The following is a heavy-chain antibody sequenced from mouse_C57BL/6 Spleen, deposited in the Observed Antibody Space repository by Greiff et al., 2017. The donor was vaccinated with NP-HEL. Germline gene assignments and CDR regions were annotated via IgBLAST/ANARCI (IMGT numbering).Heavy chain of an antibody. J-gene: IGHJ2*01. CDR3: AREGLTGTYDY. CDR1: GYSITSGYY. CDR2: ISYDGSN. V-gene: IGHV3-6*01. D-gene: IGHD4-1*01. Sequence: DVKLQESGPGLVKPSQSLSLTCSVPGYSITSGYYWNWIRQFPGNKLEWMGYISYDGSNNYNPSLKNRISITRDTSKNQFFLKLNSVTTEDTATYYCAREGLTGTYDYWGQGTTLTVSS.